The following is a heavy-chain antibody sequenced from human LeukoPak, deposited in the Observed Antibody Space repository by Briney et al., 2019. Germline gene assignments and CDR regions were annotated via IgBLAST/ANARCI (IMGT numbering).Heavy chain of an antibody. J-gene: IGHJ4*02. V-gene: IGHV4-30-2*01. CDR1: GGSISSGGYS. Sequence: SETLSLTCAVSGGSISSGGYSWSWIRQPPGKGLEWIGYIYHSGSTYYNPSFKSRVTISVDRSKNQFSLKLSSVTAADTAVYYCARGSPSDILTGYYTSPSYYFDYWGQGTLVTVSS. D-gene: IGHD3-9*01. CDR2: IYHSGST. CDR3: ARGSPSDILTGYYTSPSYYFDY.